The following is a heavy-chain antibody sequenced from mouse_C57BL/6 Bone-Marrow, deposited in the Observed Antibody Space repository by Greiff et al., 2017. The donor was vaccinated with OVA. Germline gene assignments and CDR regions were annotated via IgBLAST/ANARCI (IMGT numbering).Heavy chain of an antibody. CDR2: IYPGDGDT. J-gene: IGHJ3*01. V-gene: IGHV1-82*01. CDR1: GYAFSSSW. CDR3: ALANWDWCAY. D-gene: IGHD4-1*01. Sequence: VQLHQSGPELVKPGASVKISCKASGYAFSSSWMNWVKQRPGQGLEWIGRIYPGDGDTNYNGKFKGKATLTADKSSSTAYMQLSSLTSEDSAVYFCALANWDWCAYWGQGTLVTVSA.